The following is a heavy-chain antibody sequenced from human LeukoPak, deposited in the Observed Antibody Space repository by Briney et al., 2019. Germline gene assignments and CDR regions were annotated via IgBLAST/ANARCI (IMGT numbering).Heavy chain of an antibody. CDR1: GFTFRSYG. CDR2: IQHDGRGG. J-gene: IGHJ4*02. Sequence: GGSLRLSCAASGFTFRSYGMHWVRQAPGKGLEWVAFIQHDGRGGYYTDSVKGRFTISRDNSKNTLFLQMSSLRAEDTAVYYCAKGYSYHIDYWGQGTLVTVSS. V-gene: IGHV3-30*02. CDR3: AKGYSYHIDY. D-gene: IGHD5-18*01.